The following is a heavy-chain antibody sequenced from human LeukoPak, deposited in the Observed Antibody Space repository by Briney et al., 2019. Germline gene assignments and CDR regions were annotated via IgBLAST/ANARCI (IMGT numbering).Heavy chain of an antibody. V-gene: IGHV4-59*08. CDR3: ARSLRSDYYYDSSGGDAFDI. CDR2: IYYSGST. Sequence: SETLSLTCTVSGGSISSYYWSWIRQPPGKGLEWIGYIYYSGSTNYNPSLKSRVTISVDTSKNQFSLKLSSVTAADTAVYYCARSLRSDYYYDSSGGDAFDIWGQGAMVTVSS. CDR1: GGSISSYY. D-gene: IGHD3-22*01. J-gene: IGHJ3*02.